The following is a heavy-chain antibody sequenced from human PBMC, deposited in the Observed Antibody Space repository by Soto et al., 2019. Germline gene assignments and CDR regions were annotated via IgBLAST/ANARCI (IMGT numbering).Heavy chain of an antibody. Sequence: QVKLVESGGGVVQPGRSLRLSCAASGFTFSSNGMHWVRQAPGKGLEWVAVIWYDGSNKYYADSVKGRFTISRDNSKNTLYLQMNSLRAEDTAVYYCARSVGFAFDIWGQGTMVTVSS. CDR3: ARSVGFAFDI. V-gene: IGHV3-33*01. D-gene: IGHD1-26*01. CDR1: GFTFSSNG. CDR2: IWYDGSNK. J-gene: IGHJ3*02.